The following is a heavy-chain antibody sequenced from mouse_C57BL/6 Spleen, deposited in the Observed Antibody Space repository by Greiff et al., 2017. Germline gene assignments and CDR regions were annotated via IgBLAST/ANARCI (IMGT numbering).Heavy chain of an antibody. Sequence: QVQLQQSGAELVKPGASVKMSCKASGYTFTTYPIEWMQQNHGKSLEWIGNFHPYNDDTKYNNKFKGKATLTVEKSSSTVYLELSRLTSDVSAVYYCARADYGSSYPFAYWGQGTLVTVSA. J-gene: IGHJ3*01. CDR2: FHPYNDDT. CDR1: GYTFTTYP. CDR3: ARADYGSSYPFAY. D-gene: IGHD1-1*01. V-gene: IGHV1-47*01.